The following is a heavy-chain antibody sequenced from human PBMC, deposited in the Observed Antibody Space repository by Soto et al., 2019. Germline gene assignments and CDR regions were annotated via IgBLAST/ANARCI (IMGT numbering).Heavy chain of an antibody. CDR3: AVDSASSDSGAFDI. J-gene: IGHJ3*02. V-gene: IGHV5-51*07. Sequence: GESLKISSKGSGYIFTSYWLGWLHQMPGKGLEWMGIIYPGDCHTRYCPSFRGWVTISADTSISTAYLQRSSLKSSDTAMYYCAVDSASSDSGAFDIWGQGTMVTVSS. CDR1: GYIFTSYW. D-gene: IGHD3-22*01. CDR2: IYPGDCHT.